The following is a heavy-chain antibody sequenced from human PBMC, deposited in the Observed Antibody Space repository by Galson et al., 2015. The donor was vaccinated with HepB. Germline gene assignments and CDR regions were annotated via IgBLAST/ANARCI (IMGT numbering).Heavy chain of an antibody. V-gene: IGHV4-39*01. J-gene: IGHJ3*02. CDR3: ARLRSGVIVALDI. CDR2: IYYSGST. Sequence: ETLSLTCTVSGGSISSSSYYWGWIRQPPGKGLEWIGSIYYSGSTYYNPSLKSRVTISVDTSKNQFSLKLSSVTAADTAVYYCARLRSGVIVALDIWGQGTMVTVSS. D-gene: IGHD2-15*01. CDR1: GGSISSSSYY.